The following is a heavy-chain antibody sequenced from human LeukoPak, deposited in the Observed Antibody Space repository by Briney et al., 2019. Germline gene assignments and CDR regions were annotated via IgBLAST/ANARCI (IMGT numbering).Heavy chain of an antibody. CDR3: ARNSCVALKVYFYGLDV. V-gene: IGHV4-34*01. Sequence: PSETLSLTCAVYGGSFSGYYWTWIRQVPGKGLEWIGEINHNGDTNYNPPLRSRVTISVDTSRNQFSLNLTSVTAADTAVYYCARNSCVALKVYFYGLDVWGQGTTVTVSS. CDR1: GGSFSGYY. D-gene: IGHD4-23*01. J-gene: IGHJ6*02. CDR2: INHNGDT.